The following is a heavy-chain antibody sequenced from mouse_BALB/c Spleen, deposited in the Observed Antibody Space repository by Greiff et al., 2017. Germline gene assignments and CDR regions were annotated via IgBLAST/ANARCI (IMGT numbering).Heavy chain of an antibody. Sequence: EVKLMESGPGLVKPSQSLSLTCTVTGYSITSDYAWNWIRQFPGNKLEWMGYISYSGSTSYNPSLKSRISITRDTSKNQFFLQLNSVTTEDTATYYCAGTGTYFDYWGQGTTLTVSS. CDR3: AGTGTYFDY. J-gene: IGHJ2*01. D-gene: IGHD4-1*01. V-gene: IGHV3-2*02. CDR1: GYSITSDYA. CDR2: ISYSGST.